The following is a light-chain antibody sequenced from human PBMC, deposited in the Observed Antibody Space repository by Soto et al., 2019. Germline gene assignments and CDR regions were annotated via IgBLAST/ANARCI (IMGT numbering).Light chain of an antibody. J-gene: IGKJ1*01. CDR2: AAS. Sequence: AIQMTQSPSSLSASVGDRVTITCRASQGIRNDLGWYQQKPGKAPKLLIYAASSLQSGVPSRFSGSGSGTDFPLHINSPQPEDFATFYCLQDYDFPLTFGQGTTGEIK. CDR1: QGIRND. CDR3: LQDYDFPLT. V-gene: IGKV1-6*01.